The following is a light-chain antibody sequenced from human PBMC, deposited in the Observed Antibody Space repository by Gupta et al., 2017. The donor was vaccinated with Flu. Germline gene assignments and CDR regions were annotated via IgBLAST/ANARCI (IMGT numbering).Light chain of an antibody. J-gene: IGKJ5*01. CDR3: QQYDSLPHT. Sequence: PSSLSASAGDRVTITCHTSQDINYYLNWYQQKPGKAPNLLIYDASHLETGVPSRFSGSGSGTDFTLTISSPQPEDIATYYCQQYDSLPHTFGQGTRLEIK. CDR2: DAS. V-gene: IGKV1-33*01. CDR1: QDINYY.